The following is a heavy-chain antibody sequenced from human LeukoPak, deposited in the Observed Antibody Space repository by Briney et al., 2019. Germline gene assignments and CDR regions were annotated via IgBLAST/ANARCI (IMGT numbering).Heavy chain of an antibody. CDR3: AKKLSSSWSRAAFDI. D-gene: IGHD6-13*01. Sequence: GGSLRLSCSASGFIFSTYNMNWVRQAPGKALEWVSSITSSSSHTYYADSVKGRFTISRDNSKNTLYLQMNSLRAEDTVVYYCAKKLSSSWSRAAFDIWGQGTMVTVSS. V-gene: IGHV3-23*01. CDR2: ITSSSSHT. CDR1: GFIFSTYN. J-gene: IGHJ3*02.